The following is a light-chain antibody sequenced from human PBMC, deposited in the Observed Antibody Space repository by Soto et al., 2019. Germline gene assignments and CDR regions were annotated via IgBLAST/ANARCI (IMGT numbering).Light chain of an antibody. V-gene: IGKV1-5*01. CDR1: QSVSAW. CDR2: DAS. CDR3: QQYNTVGIT. Sequence: DIQMTQSPSTLSASVGDRVTLTCRASQSVSAWLAWYQQKPGKAPKLLIYDASTLETGVPSRFSGSGSGTEFTLTITSLQPDDFATYFCQQYNTVGITFGPGTKVDVK. J-gene: IGKJ3*01.